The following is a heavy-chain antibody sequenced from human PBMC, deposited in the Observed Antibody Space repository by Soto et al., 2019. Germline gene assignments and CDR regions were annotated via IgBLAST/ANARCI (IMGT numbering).Heavy chain of an antibody. D-gene: IGHD1-26*01. CDR1: GFTFSSYS. CDR3: AKPYSGSYFPFDD. J-gene: IGHJ4*02. Sequence: PGGSLRLSCAASGFTFSSYSMNWVRQAPGKGLEWVSYISSSSSTIYYADSVKGRFTISRDNAKNSLYLQMNSLRAEDTAVYYCAKPYSGSYFPFDDWGQGTLVTVSS. CDR2: ISSSSSTI. V-gene: IGHV3-48*01.